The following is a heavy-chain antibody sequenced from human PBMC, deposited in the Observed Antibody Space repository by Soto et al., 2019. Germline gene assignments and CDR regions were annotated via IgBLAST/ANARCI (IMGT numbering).Heavy chain of an antibody. CDR2: ISGSGGNT. V-gene: IGHV3-23*01. J-gene: IGHJ4*02. CDR3: ASHRERDGYNWFH. Sequence: GGSLRLSCAASGFIFRSYVMSWVRQAPGKGLEWVSAISGSGGNTYYAGSVKGRFSISRDNSKNTLYLQMNSLIADDTAVYYCASHRERDGYNWFHWGQGTLVTVSS. CDR1: GFIFRSYV. D-gene: IGHD5-12*01.